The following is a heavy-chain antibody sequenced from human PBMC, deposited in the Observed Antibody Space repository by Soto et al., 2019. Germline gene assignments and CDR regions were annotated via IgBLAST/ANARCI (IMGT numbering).Heavy chain of an antibody. CDR2: ISAYNGNT. CDR1: GYTFTSYG. D-gene: IGHD3-22*01. J-gene: IGHJ3*02. CDR3: ASRSDYYDSSGYPTRSGDAFDI. Sequence: GASVKVSCKASGYTFTSYGISWVRQAPGQGHEWMGWISAYNGNTNYAQKLQGRVTMTTDTSTSTAYMELRSLRSDDTAVYYCASRSDYYDSSGYPTRSGDAFDIWGQGTMVTVSS. V-gene: IGHV1-18*01.